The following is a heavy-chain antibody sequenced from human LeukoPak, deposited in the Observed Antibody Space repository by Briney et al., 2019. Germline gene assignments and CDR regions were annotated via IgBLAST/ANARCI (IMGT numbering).Heavy chain of an antibody. CDR2: IYTSGST. Sequence: PSETLSLTCTVSGGSISSYYWSWIRQPAGKGLEWIGRIYTSGSTNYNPSLKSRVTMSVDTSKNQFSLKLSSVTAADTAVYYCARDSPGITATVFVDYWGQGTLVTVSS. J-gene: IGHJ4*02. CDR1: GGSISSYY. V-gene: IGHV4-4*07. D-gene: IGHD6-13*01. CDR3: ARDSPGITATVFVDY.